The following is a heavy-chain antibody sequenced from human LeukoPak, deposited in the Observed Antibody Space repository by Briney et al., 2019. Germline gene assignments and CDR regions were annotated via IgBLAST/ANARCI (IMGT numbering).Heavy chain of an antibody. D-gene: IGHD1-26*01. J-gene: IGHJ4*02. V-gene: IGHV1-2*02. CDR1: GYTFTGYY. CDR3: ARGIIVGATSRYFDY. Sequence: ASVKVSCKASGYTFTGYYMHWVRQAPGQGLEWMGWINPNSGGTNYAQKFQGRVTITADKSTSTAYMELSSLRSEDTAVYYCARGIIVGATSRYFDYWGQGTLVTVSS. CDR2: INPNSGGT.